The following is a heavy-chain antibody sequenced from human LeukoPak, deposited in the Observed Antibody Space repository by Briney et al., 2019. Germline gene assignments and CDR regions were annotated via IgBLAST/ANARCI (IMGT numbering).Heavy chain of an antibody. CDR2: ISSSGSTI. CDR3: ARDAEQWLFAFDI. J-gene: IGHJ3*02. Sequence: GGSQTLSCAASGFTLSRYEMNWVRRAPGKGVEWVSYISSSGSTIYYADSVNGRFTISRDNAKNSLYLQMNSLRAEDTAVYYCARDAEQWLFAFDIWGQGTMVTVSS. V-gene: IGHV3-48*03. CDR1: GFTLSRYE. D-gene: IGHD6-19*01.